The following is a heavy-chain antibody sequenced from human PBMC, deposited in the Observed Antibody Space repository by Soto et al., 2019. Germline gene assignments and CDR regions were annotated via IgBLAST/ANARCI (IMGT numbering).Heavy chain of an antibody. Sequence: PGGSLRLSCAASGFTFSSYAMSWVRQAPGKGLEWVSAISGSGGGTYYADSVKGRFTISRDNSKNTLYLQMNSLRAEDTAVYYCAKDHNVGYSSGWYIDYWGQGTLVTVSS. CDR2: ISGSGGGT. V-gene: IGHV3-23*01. D-gene: IGHD6-19*01. J-gene: IGHJ4*02. CDR1: GFTFSSYA. CDR3: AKDHNVGYSSGWYIDY.